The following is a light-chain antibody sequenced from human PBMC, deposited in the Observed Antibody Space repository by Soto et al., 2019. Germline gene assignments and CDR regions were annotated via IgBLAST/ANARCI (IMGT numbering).Light chain of an antibody. CDR3: QQSYSTPL. V-gene: IGKV1-39*01. Sequence: DIQMTQSPSSLSPSVGDRVTITCRASQSISSYLNWYQQKPGKXPXXLIYAASSLQSGVPSRFSGSGSGTDFTLTISSLQPEYFATDDCQQSYSTPLFGPGTKVDIK. CDR2: AAS. J-gene: IGKJ3*01. CDR1: QSISSY.